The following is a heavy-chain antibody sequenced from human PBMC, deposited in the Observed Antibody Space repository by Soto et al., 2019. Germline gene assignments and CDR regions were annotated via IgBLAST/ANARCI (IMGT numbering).Heavy chain of an antibody. D-gene: IGHD2-15*01. CDR3: ARTPPVVAATEGAFDI. CDR1: GYSFTSYW. CDR2: IDPSDSYT. V-gene: IGHV5-10-1*01. J-gene: IGHJ3*02. Sequence: LGESLKISCKGSGYSFTSYWISWVRQMPGKGLEWMGRIDPSDSYTNYSPSFQGHVTISADRSISTAYLQWSSLKASDTAMYYCARTPPVVAATEGAFDIWGQGTMVTVSS.